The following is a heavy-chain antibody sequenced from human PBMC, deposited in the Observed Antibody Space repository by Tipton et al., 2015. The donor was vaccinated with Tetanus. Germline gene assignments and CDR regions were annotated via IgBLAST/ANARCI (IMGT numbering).Heavy chain of an antibody. CDR1: GYSFTSYW. CDR3: ARGDMTTVTKDYYYGMDV. Sequence: VQLVQSGAEVKKPGESLKISCKGSGYSFTSYWIGWVRQMPGKGLEWMGIIYPGDSDTRYSPSFQGQVTISADKSISTAYRQWSSLKASDTAMYYCARGDMTTVTKDYYYGMDVWGQGTTVTVSS. J-gene: IGHJ6*02. CDR2: IYPGDSDT. V-gene: IGHV5-51*01. D-gene: IGHD4-17*01.